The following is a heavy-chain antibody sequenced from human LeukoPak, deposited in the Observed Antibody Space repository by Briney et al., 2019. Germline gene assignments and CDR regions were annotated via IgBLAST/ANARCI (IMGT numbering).Heavy chain of an antibody. CDR2: IYYSGGT. D-gene: IGHD3-10*01. CDR1: GGSISSYY. Sequence: SETLSLTCTVSGGSISSYYWSWLRQPPGKGLEWIGYIYYSGGTNYNPSLKSRVTISVDTSKNQFSLKLSSVTAADTAVYYCARAMYYYGSGSSNWFDPWGQGTLVTVSS. V-gene: IGHV4-59*01. J-gene: IGHJ5*02. CDR3: ARAMYYYGSGSSNWFDP.